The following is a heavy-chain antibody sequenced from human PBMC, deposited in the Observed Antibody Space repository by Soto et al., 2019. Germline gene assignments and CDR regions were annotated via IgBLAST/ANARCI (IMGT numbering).Heavy chain of an antibody. CDR2: ISAYSVDT. J-gene: IGHJ6*02. V-gene: IGHV1-18*01. Sequence: QVQLVQSGAEVKKPGASVKVSCKASGYRFETYGMTWVRQAPGQGLEWMGWISAYSVDTYSAQKFQDRVTMTTDTSTGTAYIEMRGMRSEDTAVYYCARGHGVIRGALEVWGQGTTVTVSS. CDR1: GYRFETYG. CDR3: ARGHGVIRGALEV. D-gene: IGHD3-3*01.